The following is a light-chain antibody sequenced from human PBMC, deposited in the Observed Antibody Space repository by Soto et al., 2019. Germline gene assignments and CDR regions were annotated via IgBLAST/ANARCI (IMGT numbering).Light chain of an antibody. Sequence: DIQMTQSQSSLSASVGDRVTITCRASQSITKYLNWYRQKPGKAPELLIYAAATLQSGVPSRFSGSGSGTEFTLTISSLEPEDFATYYCQHTYSSPRTFGQGTKVDI. CDR3: QHTYSSPRT. CDR1: QSITKY. V-gene: IGKV1-39*01. J-gene: IGKJ1*01. CDR2: AAA.